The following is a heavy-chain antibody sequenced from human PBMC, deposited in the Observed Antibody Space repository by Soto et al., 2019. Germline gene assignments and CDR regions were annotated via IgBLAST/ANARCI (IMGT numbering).Heavy chain of an antibody. CDR1: GGSISSYY. CDR2: IYYSGST. CDR3: ARWGDYGDYYFDY. V-gene: IGHV4-59*06. D-gene: IGHD4-17*01. Sequence: PSETLSLTCTVSGGSISSYYWSWIRQPPGKGLEWIGYIYYSGSTYYNPSLKSRVTISVDTSKNQFSLKLSSVTAADTAVYYCARWGDYGDYYFDYWGQGTLVTVSS. J-gene: IGHJ4*02.